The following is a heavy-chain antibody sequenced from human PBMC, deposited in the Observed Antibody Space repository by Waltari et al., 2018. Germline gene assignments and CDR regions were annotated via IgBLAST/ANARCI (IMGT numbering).Heavy chain of an antibody. J-gene: IGHJ5*02. CDR1: GASFSGYY. D-gene: IGHD3-16*01. V-gene: IGHV4-34*01. CDR3: ARADRGRDGRYATPDWGP. Sequence: QVQLQQWGAGQLKPSETLSLTCAVYGASFSGYYWSWIRQPPGKGLEWIGEINHSGSTNYNPSLKNRLTISLDTSKNQFSLKMGSVTAADTAVYYCARADRGRDGRYATPDWGPWGQGTLVTVSS. CDR2: INHSGST.